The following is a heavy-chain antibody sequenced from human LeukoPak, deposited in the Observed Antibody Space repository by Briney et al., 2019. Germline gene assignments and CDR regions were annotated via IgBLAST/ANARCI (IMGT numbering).Heavy chain of an antibody. CDR1: GGSISSSSYY. J-gene: IGHJ4*02. D-gene: IGHD3-22*01. CDR2: IYTSGST. V-gene: IGHV4-39*07. CDR3: ARDAPDYYDSSGSFDY. Sequence: SETLSLTCTVSGGSISSSSYYWGWIRQPPGKGLEWIGRIYTSGSTNYNPSLKSRVTMSVDTSKNQFSLKLSSVTAADTAVYYCARDAPDYYDSSGSFDYWGQGTLVTVSS.